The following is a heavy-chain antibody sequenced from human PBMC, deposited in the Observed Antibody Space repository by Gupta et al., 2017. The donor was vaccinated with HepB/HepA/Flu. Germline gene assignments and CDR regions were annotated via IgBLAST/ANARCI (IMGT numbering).Heavy chain of an antibody. CDR2: SSWNSGRI. Sequence: EVQLVESGGGLVQHGRSLRLSCAASGFTFDDYAMHWVRQAAGKGLEGVAGSSWNSGRIGYADVGKVRVTISRDKDKNARDLTTNSMGAEEKAVYYCSKDVEISGWRRSGFDTGCQGTLVTVSS. J-gene: IGHJ5*02. D-gene: IGHD6-19*01. CDR3: SKDVEISGWRRSGFDT. CDR1: GFTFDDYA. V-gene: IGHV3-9*01.